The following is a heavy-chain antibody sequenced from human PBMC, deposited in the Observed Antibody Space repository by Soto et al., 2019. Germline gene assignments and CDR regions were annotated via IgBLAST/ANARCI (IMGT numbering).Heavy chain of an antibody. Sequence: GGSLRLSCSASGFSITDYAMSWVRQAPGKGLEWVSSISDSGTKTFYGDSVKGRFAISRDTSKNTVYMQMNNLRAEDTALYYCAKDGIRKDDYWGQGTVVTVSS. CDR1: GFSITDYA. CDR2: ISDSGTKT. CDR3: AKDGIRKDDY. V-gene: IGHV3-23*01. J-gene: IGHJ4*02.